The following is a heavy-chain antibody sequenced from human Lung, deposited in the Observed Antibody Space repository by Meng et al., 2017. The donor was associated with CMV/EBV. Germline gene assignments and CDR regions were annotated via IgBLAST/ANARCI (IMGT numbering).Heavy chain of an antibody. V-gene: IGHV3-73*01. D-gene: IGHD2-2*02. CDR3: TRPFYCSSTSCYKFRAFDI. J-gene: IGHJ3*02. Sequence: EXXKISCAASGFTFSGSAMHWVRQASGKGLEWVGRIRSKANSYATAYAASVKGRFTISRDDSKNTAYLQMNSLKTEDTAVYYCTRPFYCSSTSCYKFRAFDIWGQGTMVTVSS. CDR2: IRSKANSYAT. CDR1: GFTFSGSA.